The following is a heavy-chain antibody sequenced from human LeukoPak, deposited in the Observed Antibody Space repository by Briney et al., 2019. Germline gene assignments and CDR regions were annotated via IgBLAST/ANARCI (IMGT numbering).Heavy chain of an antibody. CDR1: GFTFSSYG. Sequence: GGSLGLSCPASGFTFSSYGMHWVRQAPGKGLEWVAFIRHDGSNKYYADSVKGRFTISRDNSKNTLYLQMNSLRAEDTAVYYCAKGYCSSTTCSVDYWGQGTLVTVSS. D-gene: IGHD2-2*01. CDR3: AKGYCSSTTCSVDY. V-gene: IGHV3-30*02. J-gene: IGHJ4*02. CDR2: IRHDGSNK.